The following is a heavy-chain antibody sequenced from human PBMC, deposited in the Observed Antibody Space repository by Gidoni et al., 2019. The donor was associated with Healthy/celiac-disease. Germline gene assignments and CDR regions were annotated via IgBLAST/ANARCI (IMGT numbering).Heavy chain of an antibody. CDR1: GFTFSSYA. Sequence: EVQLLESGGGLVQPGGSLRLSCAASGFTFSSYAMRWVRQAPGKGLEWVSAISGSGGSTYYADSVKGRFTISRDNSKNTLYLQMNSLRAEDTAVYYCAGRIAARPRGYYYYYYYMDVWGKGTTVTVSS. V-gene: IGHV3-23*01. CDR3: AGRIAARPRGYYYYYYYMDV. CDR2: ISGSGGST. D-gene: IGHD6-6*01. J-gene: IGHJ6*03.